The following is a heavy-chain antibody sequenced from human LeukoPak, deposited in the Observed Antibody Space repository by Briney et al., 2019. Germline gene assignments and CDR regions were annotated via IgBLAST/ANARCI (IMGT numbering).Heavy chain of an antibody. D-gene: IGHD6-25*01. J-gene: IGHJ6*02. CDR1: GASISSGGYY. CDR3: ARGRAAPNYYYGVDV. Sequence: SETLSLTCPVPGASISSGGYYWTWIRQLPGKGLEWIGYIYYTGSTNYNPSLKSRVTISLDTSENQFSLKLTSVTAADTAIYYCARGRAAPNYYYGVDVWGQGTTVTVSS. CDR2: IYYTGST. V-gene: IGHV4-31*03.